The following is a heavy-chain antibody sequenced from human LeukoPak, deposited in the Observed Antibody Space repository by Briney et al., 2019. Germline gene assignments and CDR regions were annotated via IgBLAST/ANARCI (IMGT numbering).Heavy chain of an antibody. CDR1: GFTFSSYA. V-gene: IGHV3-23*01. D-gene: IGHD1-26*01. J-gene: IGHJ4*02. Sequence: GGSLRLSCAASGFTFSSYAMSWVRQAPGKGLEWVSAISGSGGSTYYADSVKGRFTISRDNSKNTLYLQMNSLRAEDTAVYYCAKDREPSTRGATIDYFDNWGQGTLVTVSS. CDR3: AKDREPSTRGATIDYFDN. CDR2: ISGSGGST.